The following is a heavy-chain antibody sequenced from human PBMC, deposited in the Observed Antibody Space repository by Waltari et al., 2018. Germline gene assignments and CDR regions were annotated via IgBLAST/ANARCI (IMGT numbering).Heavy chain of an antibody. V-gene: IGHV4-4*02. CDR1: GHSVSNNYW. Sequence: QLQLQQSGPGLVKPSESLFLSCAVSGHSVSNNYWWIWVRQPPGKGLEWIGQIHCTGKTNYNPSLESRVTVSMDTSNNQFSLRVTSPTAADTAVYFCARDRGRGLYLDSWGQGTLVTVS. D-gene: IGHD1-26*01. CDR2: IHCTGKT. J-gene: IGHJ4*02. CDR3: ARDRGRGLYLDS.